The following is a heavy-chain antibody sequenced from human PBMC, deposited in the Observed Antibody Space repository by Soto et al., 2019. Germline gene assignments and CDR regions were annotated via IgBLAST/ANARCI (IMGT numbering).Heavy chain of an antibody. V-gene: IGHV3-30*18. Sequence: QVQLVESGGGVVQPGRSLRLSCAASGFTFNSYGMHWVRQAPGKGLERVAVISYDGSNKYYAHSVKGRFTISRDNSKNTLYLQRNSLRAEDTAVYYCAKLSSLCGDGSCQPPDYWGQGTLVAFSS. J-gene: IGHJ4*02. CDR1: GFTFNSYG. D-gene: IGHD2-15*01. CDR2: ISYDGSNK. CDR3: AKLSSLCGDGSCQPPDY.